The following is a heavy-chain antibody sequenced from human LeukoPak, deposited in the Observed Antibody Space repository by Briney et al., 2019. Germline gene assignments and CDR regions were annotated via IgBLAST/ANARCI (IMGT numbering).Heavy chain of an antibody. D-gene: IGHD3-10*01. Sequence: GGSLRLSCAASGFSFHKYGMHWVRQAPGKGLEWVAYIRVDGIDKYYPDSVRDRFTISRDNGKNTIYLQMNSLRADDTAIYYCAKAATYFYGSVTYDWFETWGQGTLVSLSS. CDR3: AKAATYFYGSVTYDWFET. CDR2: IRVDGIDK. J-gene: IGHJ5*02. V-gene: IGHV3-30*02. CDR1: GFSFHKYG.